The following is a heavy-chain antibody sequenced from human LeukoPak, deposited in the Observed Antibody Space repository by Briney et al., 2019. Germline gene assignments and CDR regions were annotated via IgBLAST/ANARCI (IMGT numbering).Heavy chain of an antibody. V-gene: IGHV4-39*07. J-gene: IGHJ4*02. CDR1: GASIISNTYY. Sequence: SETLSLTCTVSGASIISNTYYWGWLRQPPGTGLEWIRSIYYSGSTYYSPSLKSRVTMSVDTSTNQFSLKLISVTAADTALYYCVRNFYASSGYYLDDFYFDFWGQGTLVTVSS. CDR3: VRNFYASSGYYLDDFYFDF. D-gene: IGHD3-22*01. CDR2: IYYSGST.